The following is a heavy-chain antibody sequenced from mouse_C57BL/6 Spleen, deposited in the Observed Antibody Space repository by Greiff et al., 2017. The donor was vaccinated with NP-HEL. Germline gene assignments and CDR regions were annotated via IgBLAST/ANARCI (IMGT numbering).Heavy chain of an antibody. V-gene: IGHV5-6*01. Sequence: EVQLVESGGDLVKPGGSLKLSCAASGFTFSSYGMSWVRQTPDKRLEWVATISSGGSYTYYPDSVKGRFTISRDNAKNTRYLQMSRRKSEDTAMYYWARHEAYGNYHWYVDVWGTGTTVTVSS. CDR3: ARHEAYGNYHWYVDV. CDR2: ISSGGSYT. J-gene: IGHJ1*03. D-gene: IGHD2-1*01. CDR1: GFTFSSYG.